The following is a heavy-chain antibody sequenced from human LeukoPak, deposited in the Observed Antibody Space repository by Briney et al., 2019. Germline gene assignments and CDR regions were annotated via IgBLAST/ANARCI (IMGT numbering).Heavy chain of an antibody. Sequence: SETLSLTCAVYGGSFSGYYWSWIRQPPGKGLEWIGEINHSGSTNYNPPLKSRVTISVDTSKNQFSLKLSSVTAADTAVYYCAREASSSAAAQRGNWFDPWGQGTLVTVSS. V-gene: IGHV4-34*01. J-gene: IGHJ5*02. CDR1: GGSFSGYY. D-gene: IGHD6-13*01. CDR2: INHSGST. CDR3: AREASSSAAAQRGNWFDP.